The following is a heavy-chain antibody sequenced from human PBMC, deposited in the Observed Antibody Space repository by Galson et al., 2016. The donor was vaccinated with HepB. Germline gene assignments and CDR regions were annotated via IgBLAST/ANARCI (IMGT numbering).Heavy chain of an antibody. D-gene: IGHD3-10*01. CDR3: SRRDGGMGTTMLDY. V-gene: IGHV4-39*01. Sequence: SETLSLTCTVSGDSISRSSYYWGWIRQSPGKGLEWIGSIYYSGSTSYNPSLKSRVTISLDTSNNQFSLKLSSVTAADTAVYYCSRRDGGMGTTMLDYWGQGTLGTVSS. CDR1: GDSISRSSYY. CDR2: IYYSGST. J-gene: IGHJ4*02.